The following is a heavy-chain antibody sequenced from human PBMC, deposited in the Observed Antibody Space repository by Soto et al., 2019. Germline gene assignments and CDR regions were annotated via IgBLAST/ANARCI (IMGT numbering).Heavy chain of an antibody. CDR1: GFTFSTYA. V-gene: IGHV3-23*01. J-gene: IGHJ6*03. CDR2: ISGSGGRT. D-gene: IGHD2-8*01. Sequence: EVQLLESGGGLVQPGGSLSLSCAASGFTFSTYAMTWLRQAPGKGLEWVSIISGSGGRTYYADSVKGRFTVSRDNSKNTLYLQMISLRVEDTAVYYCAKTAGCTNGVCYSEDFYFYMDVWGKGTTVTVSS. CDR3: AKTAGCTNGVCYSEDFYFYMDV.